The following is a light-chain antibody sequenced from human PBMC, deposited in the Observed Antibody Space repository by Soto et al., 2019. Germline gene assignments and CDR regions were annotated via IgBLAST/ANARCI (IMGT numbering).Light chain of an antibody. CDR2: AVS. J-gene: IGLJ2*01. CDR1: SSDVGGYNH. CDR3: FSYTSLSTVV. Sequence: QSALTQPASVSGSPGQSITISCTGTSSDVGGYNHVSWYQHSPGKAPKLILFAVSDRPSGVSHRFSGSKSGTTASLTISGLQAEDEADYYCFSYTSLSTVVFGGGTKLTVL. V-gene: IGLV2-14*01.